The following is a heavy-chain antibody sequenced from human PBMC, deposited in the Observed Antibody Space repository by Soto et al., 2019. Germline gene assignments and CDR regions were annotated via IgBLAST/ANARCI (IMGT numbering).Heavy chain of an antibody. J-gene: IGHJ5*02. CDR2: IYYSGST. CDR1: GGSVSSTIYS. Sequence: SETLSLTCTVSGGSVSSTIYSGSWIRQPPGKGLEGIGFIYYSGSTNYNPSLKSRVTISVDTSKNQFSRKLSSVTAADTAVYYCARYCVARAASDWSAPCCQGSLVTISS. D-gene: IGHD2-21*01. CDR3: ARYCVARAASDWSAP. V-gene: IGHV4-61*01.